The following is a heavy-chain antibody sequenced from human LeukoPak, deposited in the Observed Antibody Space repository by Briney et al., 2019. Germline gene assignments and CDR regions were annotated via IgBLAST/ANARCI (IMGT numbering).Heavy chain of an antibody. CDR3: ARVGWFGNITYYYYGMDV. CDR2: IKQDGSEK. CDR1: GFTFSIYA. J-gene: IGHJ6*02. D-gene: IGHD3-10*01. V-gene: IGHV3-7*01. Sequence: GGSLRLSCAASGFTFSIYAMSWVRQAPGKGLEWVANIKQDGSEKYYVDSVKGRFTISRDNAKNSLYLQMNSLRAEDTAVYYCARVGWFGNITYYYYGMDVWGQGTTVTVSS.